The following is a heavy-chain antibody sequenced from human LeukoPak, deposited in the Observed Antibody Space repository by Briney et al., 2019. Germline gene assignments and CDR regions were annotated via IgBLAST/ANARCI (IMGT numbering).Heavy chain of an antibody. CDR3: TTDFVYDFWSGYGAFDI. CDR2: IKSKTDGGTT. D-gene: IGHD3-3*01. CDR1: GFTFSSYA. J-gene: IGHJ3*02. V-gene: IGHV3-15*01. Sequence: GGSLRLSCAASGFTFSSYAMSWVRQAPGKGLEWVGRIKSKTDGGTTDNAAPVKGRFTISRDDSKNTLYLQMNSLKTEDTAVYYCTTDFVYDFWSGYGAFDIWGQGTMVTVSS.